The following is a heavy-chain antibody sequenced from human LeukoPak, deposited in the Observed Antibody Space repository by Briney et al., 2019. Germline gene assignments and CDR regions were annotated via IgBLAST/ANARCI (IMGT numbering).Heavy chain of an antibody. CDR3: ASSSSSGGSRITQTPIYDY. V-gene: IGHV4-34*01. J-gene: IGHJ4*02. CDR1: GGSFSGYY. CDR2: INHSGST. D-gene: IGHD2-15*01. Sequence: SETLSLTCAVYGGSFSGYYWSWIRQPPGKGLEWIGEINHSGSTNYNPSLKSRVTISVDTSKNQFSLKLSSVTAADTAVYYCASSSSSGGSRITQTPIYDYWGQGTLVTVSS.